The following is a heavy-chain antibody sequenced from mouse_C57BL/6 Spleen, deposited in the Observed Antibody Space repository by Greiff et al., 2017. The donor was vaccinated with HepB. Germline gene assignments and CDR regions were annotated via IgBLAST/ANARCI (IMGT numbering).Heavy chain of an antibody. CDR1: GFTFSDYG. CDR2: ISSGSSTI. D-gene: IGHD1-1*02. J-gene: IGHJ3*01. CDR3: ARGVLWPAWFAY. Sequence: EVKLMESGGGLVKPGGSLKLSCAASGFTFSDYGMHWVRQAPEKGLEWVAYISSGSSTIYYADTVKGRFTISRDNAKNTLFLQMTSLRSEDTAMYYCARGVLWPAWFAYWGQGTLVTVSA. V-gene: IGHV5-17*01.